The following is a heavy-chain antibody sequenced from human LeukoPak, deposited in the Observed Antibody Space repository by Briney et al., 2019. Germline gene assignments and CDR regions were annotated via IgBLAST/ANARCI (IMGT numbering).Heavy chain of an antibody. CDR1: GFTFSSYG. V-gene: IGHV3-30*18. CDR2: ISYDGSNK. J-gene: IGHJ4*02. CDR3: AKGRLLWFGEPQNTPDY. Sequence: GGSLRLSCAASGFTFSSYGMHWVRQAPGKGLEWVAVISYDGSNKYYADSVKGRFTISRDNSKNTLYLQTNSLRAEDTAVYYCAKGRLLWFGEPQNTPDYWGQGTLVTVSS. D-gene: IGHD3-10*01.